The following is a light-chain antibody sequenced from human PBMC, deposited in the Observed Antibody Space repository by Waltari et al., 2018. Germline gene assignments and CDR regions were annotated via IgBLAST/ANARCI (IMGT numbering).Light chain of an antibody. V-gene: IGLV1-44*01. J-gene: IGLJ3*02. CDR1: RSTTRTNT. CDR3: AAWDDSLNGVV. CDR2: SFN. Sequence: QSVLTQPPSASGPPRQGVPFPCPGGRSTTRTNTVSWYPHPPGPAPQLLISSFNQRPSGVPDRFSGSKSGTSASLVISGLQSEDEADYYCAAWDDSLNGVVFGGGTKVTVL.